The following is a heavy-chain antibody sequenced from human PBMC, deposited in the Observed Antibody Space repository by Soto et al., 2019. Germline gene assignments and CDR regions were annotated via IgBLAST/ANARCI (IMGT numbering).Heavy chain of an antibody. J-gene: IGHJ6*02. D-gene: IGHD5-18*01. CDR2: IYSGGST. Sequence: PGGSLRLSCAASGFTVSSNYMSWVRQAPGKGLEWVSVIYSGGSTYYADSVKGRFTISRDNSKNTLYLQMNSLRAEDTAVYYCARDREDSYGPNLGYYYGMDVWGQGTTVTVSS. CDR1: GFTVSSNY. V-gene: IGHV3-53*01. CDR3: ARDREDSYGPNLGYYYGMDV.